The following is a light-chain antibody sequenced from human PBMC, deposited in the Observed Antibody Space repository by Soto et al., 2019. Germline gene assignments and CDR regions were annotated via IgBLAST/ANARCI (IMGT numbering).Light chain of an antibody. CDR2: EVT. CDR1: SSDVGGFNY. V-gene: IGLV2-14*01. J-gene: IGLJ3*02. CDR3: CSYTTSTTWV. Sequence: QSALTQPASVSGSPGQSITISCTGTSSDVGGFNYVSWYQHHPGKAPKLMIYEVTNRPSAVSNRFSGSKSGNTASLTISGLQAEDEADYYCCSYTTSTTWVFGGGTKLTVL.